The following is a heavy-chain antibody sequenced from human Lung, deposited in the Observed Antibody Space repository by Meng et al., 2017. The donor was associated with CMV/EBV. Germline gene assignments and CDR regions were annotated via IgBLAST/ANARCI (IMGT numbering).Heavy chain of an antibody. CDR1: GSSFASYW. V-gene: IGHV5-51*01. J-gene: IGHJ6*02. Sequence: GGSXRLXCQGSGSSFASYWIGWVRQMPGKGLEWMGIIYPGDSDTRYSPSFEGQVTISADKSISTAYLQWSSLKASDTAMYYCTKSCGGDCYAQYYYYGMDVWXQGTTVTVSS. D-gene: IGHD2-21*01. CDR2: IYPGDSDT. CDR3: TKSCGGDCYAQYYYYGMDV.